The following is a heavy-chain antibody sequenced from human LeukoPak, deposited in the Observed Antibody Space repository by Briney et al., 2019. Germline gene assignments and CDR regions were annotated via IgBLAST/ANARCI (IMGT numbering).Heavy chain of an antibody. CDR3: ARSDYHNSGSHTVFDAFDI. V-gene: IGHV4-59*01. D-gene: IGHD3-10*01. CDR1: GGSISRYY. J-gene: IGHJ3*02. CDR2: IDDSGNT. Sequence: NPSETLSLTCTVSGGSISRYYWSWTRRPPGKGLEWIGYIDDSGNTNYNPSLKSQVTISVDKSKNQFSLKLSFVTAADTAMYYCARSDYHNSGSHTVFDAFDIWGQGTRVTVSS.